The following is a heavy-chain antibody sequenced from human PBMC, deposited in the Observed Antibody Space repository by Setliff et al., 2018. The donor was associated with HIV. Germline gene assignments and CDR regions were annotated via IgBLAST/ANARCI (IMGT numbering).Heavy chain of an antibody. CDR2: IAPNSGDT. CDR3: SRDVGVPGRGNALDY. J-gene: IGHJ4*02. V-gene: IGHV1-2*06. CDR1: GYTFGYNY. D-gene: IGHD1-26*01. Sequence: ASVKVSCKTSGYTFGYNYIHWVRQAPGQGLEWMGRIAPNSGDTKYAQKFEGRVTVTRDTSINTVYMEVSSLRSDDTAVYYFSRDVGVPGRGNALDYWGQGTQVTVSS.